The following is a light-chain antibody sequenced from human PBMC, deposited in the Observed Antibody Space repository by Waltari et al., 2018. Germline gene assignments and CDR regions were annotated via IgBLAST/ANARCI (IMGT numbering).Light chain of an antibody. J-gene: IGLJ1*01. CDR1: HLQDTY. Sequence: SYELTPPPSVSVSPGQTAGITCSGVHLQDTYFCWAQHKPGQSPVLVIIQDNQPPSGIPERFSGSTAGTTATLTISGTLAMDEADYYCQAWASSTVGVFGTGTKVTVL. V-gene: IGLV3-1*01. CDR2: QDN. CDR3: QAWASSTVGV.